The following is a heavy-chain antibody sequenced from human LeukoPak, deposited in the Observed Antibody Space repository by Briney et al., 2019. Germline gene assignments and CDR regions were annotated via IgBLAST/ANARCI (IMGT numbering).Heavy chain of an antibody. CDR3: AKPRNYYEDWDAFDI. CDR2: ITRSSTYI. CDR1: GFTFSNYN. Sequence: MTGGSLRLSCAASGFTFSNYNMNWVRQAPGKGLEWISSITRSSTYIYYADSVKGRFTISRDNAKNSLYLQMNSLRAEDTAVYYCAKPRNYYEDWDAFDIWGQGTMVTVSS. J-gene: IGHJ3*02. D-gene: IGHD3-22*01. V-gene: IGHV3-21*04.